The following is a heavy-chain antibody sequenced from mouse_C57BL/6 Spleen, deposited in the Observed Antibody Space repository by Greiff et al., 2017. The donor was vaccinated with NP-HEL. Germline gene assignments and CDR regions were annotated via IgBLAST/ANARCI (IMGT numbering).Heavy chain of an antibody. Sequence: QVQLQQPGAELVMPGASVKLSCKASGYTFTSYWMHWVKQRPGQGLEWIGEIDPSDSYTNYNQKFKGKSTLTVDKSSSTAYMQLSSLTSEDSAVYYCARWRYGSSSDDWGQGTTLTVSS. CDR2: IDPSDSYT. J-gene: IGHJ2*01. V-gene: IGHV1-69*01. D-gene: IGHD1-1*01. CDR3: ARWRYGSSSDD. CDR1: GYTFTSYW.